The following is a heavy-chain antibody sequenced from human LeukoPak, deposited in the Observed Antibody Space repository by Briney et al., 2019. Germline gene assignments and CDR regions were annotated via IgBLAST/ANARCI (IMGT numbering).Heavy chain of an antibody. D-gene: IGHD3-16*01. CDR1: GGSISSSNW. V-gene: IGHV4-4*02. CDR3: TRGAGWLIDY. Sequence: PSETLSLTCAVSGGSISSSNWWSWVRPPPGKGLEWIGEIYHSGSTNYNPSLKSRVTISADTSKNHFSLKLNSVTTADTAVYYCTRGAGWLIDYWGQGILVTVSS. J-gene: IGHJ4*02. CDR2: IYHSGST.